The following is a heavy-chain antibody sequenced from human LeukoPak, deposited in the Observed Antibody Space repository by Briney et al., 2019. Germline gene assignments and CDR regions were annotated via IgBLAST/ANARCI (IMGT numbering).Heavy chain of an antibody. J-gene: IGHJ4*02. CDR3: AKGIPYSSSWYGAPYYFDY. Sequence: GGSLRLSCAASGFTFSSYAMSWVRQAPGKGLEWVSAISGSGGSTYYADSVKGRFTISRDNSKNTLYLQMNSLRAEDTAVYYCAKGIPYSSSWYGAPYYFDYWGQGTLVTVSS. CDR2: ISGSGGST. D-gene: IGHD6-13*01. V-gene: IGHV3-23*01. CDR1: GFTFSSYA.